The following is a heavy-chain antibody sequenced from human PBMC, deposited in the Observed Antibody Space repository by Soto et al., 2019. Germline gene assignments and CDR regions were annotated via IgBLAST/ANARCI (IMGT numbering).Heavy chain of an antibody. J-gene: IGHJ4*02. V-gene: IGHV4-39*01. CDR3: ASSSPFHY. CDR1: SASLSSNTYY. Sequence: SETLSLTCSVSSASLSSNTYYWSWIRQPPGRGPEWIGSIYYSGNTYYKPSLKSRVSISIDTSRNQFSLKLTSVTAADTGVYYCASSSPFHYWARESWSP. CDR2: IYYSGNT. D-gene: IGHD6-6*01.